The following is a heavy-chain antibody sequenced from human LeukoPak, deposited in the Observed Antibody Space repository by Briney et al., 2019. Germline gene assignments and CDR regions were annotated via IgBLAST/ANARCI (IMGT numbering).Heavy chain of an antibody. CDR2: FSAYNGNT. Sequence: GASVKVSCKASGYTFTIYGISWVRQAPGQGLEWMGWFSAYNGNTNYAQKLQGRVTMTTDTSTSTAYMELRSLRSDDTAVYYCARDHSAVLRYFDWFPYDAFDIWGQGTMVTVSS. CDR1: GYTFTIYG. V-gene: IGHV1-18*01. D-gene: IGHD3-9*01. J-gene: IGHJ3*02. CDR3: ARDHSAVLRYFDWFPYDAFDI.